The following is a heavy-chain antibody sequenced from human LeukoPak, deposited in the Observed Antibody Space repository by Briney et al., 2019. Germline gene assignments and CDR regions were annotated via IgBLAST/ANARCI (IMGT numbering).Heavy chain of an antibody. V-gene: IGHV4-34*01. CDR1: GGSFSGHY. D-gene: IGHD3-22*01. J-gene: IGHJ4*02. Sequence: SETLPLTCAVYGGSFSGHYWSWIRQPPGKGLEWIGEINHSGSTNYNPSLKSRVTISVDTSKNQFSLKLSSVTAADTAVYYCAEHSSGYYLRWGQGTLVTVSS. CDR2: INHSGST. CDR3: AEHSSGYYLR.